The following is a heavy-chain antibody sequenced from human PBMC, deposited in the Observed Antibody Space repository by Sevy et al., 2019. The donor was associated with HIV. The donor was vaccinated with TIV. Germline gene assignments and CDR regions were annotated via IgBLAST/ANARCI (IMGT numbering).Heavy chain of an antibody. Sequence: GGSLRLSCAVSGFSFDSYGMTWVRQAPGKGLEWVSGISGSGSRTYYADSVKGRFIISRDNSKNTLDLQMNSLRSEEKGIYYWAKGGGGHYDPDEIGYYFYYYNMDVWGKGTTVTVSS. J-gene: IGHJ6*03. CDR1: GFSFDSYG. V-gene: IGHV3-23*01. CDR3: AKGGGGHYDPDEIGYYFYYYNMDV. D-gene: IGHD3-22*01. CDR2: ISGSGSRT.